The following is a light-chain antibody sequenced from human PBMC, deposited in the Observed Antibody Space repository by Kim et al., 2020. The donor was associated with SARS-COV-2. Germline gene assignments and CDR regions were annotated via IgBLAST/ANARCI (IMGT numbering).Light chain of an antibody. J-gene: IGKJ4*01. CDR2: DAS. CDR3: QQRGSWPPALT. CDR1: HNVDVH. V-gene: IGKV3-11*01. Sequence: PVDRPSLSCQASHNVDVHLAWYRETPGPAPRLLLYDASVRAAGIPDRFSGSGSGTDFTLTIGSLAPEDFAIYYCQQRGSWPPALTFGGGTKVDIK.